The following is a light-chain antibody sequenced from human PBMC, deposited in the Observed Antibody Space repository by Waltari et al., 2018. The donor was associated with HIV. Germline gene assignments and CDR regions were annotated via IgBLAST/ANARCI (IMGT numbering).Light chain of an antibody. Sequence: EIVMTQSPATLSVSPGERATLSCRAGQSVSNNLAWFQQRPGQAPRLLISGASTRATDVSARFSGSGSGTGFTLTISSLQSEDFAIYYCQQYNKWPWTFGQGTKVEIK. CDR1: QSVSNN. CDR2: GAS. CDR3: QQYNKWPWT. J-gene: IGKJ1*01. V-gene: IGKV3-15*01.